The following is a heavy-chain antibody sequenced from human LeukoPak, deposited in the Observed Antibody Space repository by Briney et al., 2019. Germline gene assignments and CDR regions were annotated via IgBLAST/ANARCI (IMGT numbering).Heavy chain of an antibody. CDR3: ARGAGVVPYSFDC. V-gene: IGHV4-30-4*08. J-gene: IGHJ4*02. CDR2: IYYSGST. D-gene: IGHD2-15*01. CDR1: GGSISSGDYY. Sequence: SQTLSLTCTVSGGSISSGDYYWSWIRQPPGKGLEWIGYIYYSGSTYYNPSLKSRVTISVDRSKNQFSLKLSSVTAADTAVYYCARGAGVVPYSFDCWGQGPLATLS.